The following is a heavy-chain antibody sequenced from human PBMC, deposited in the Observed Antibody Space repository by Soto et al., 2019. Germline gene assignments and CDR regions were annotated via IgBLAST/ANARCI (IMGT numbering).Heavy chain of an antibody. CDR2: ISKSSSVI. CDR1: GSTVSSSE. J-gene: IGHJ4*01. D-gene: IGHD4-4*01. V-gene: IGHV3-48*03. Sequence: GGSLRLSCAASGSTVSSSEMHWVRQAPGKGLEWVSYISKSSSVIYYADSVKGRFTISRDNAKNLLYLQMNSLRAEDTAVYYCVKGERSRYSSMFDYWGHGTRVTVSS. CDR3: VKGERSRYSSMFDY.